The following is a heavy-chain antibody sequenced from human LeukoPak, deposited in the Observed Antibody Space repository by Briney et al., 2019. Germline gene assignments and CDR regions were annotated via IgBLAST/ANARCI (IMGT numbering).Heavy chain of an antibody. D-gene: IGHD6-6*01. CDR2: IYHSGST. Sequence: PSGTLSLTCAVSGGSISSGGYYWSWIRQPPGKGLEWIGYIYHSGSTYYNPSLKSRVTISVDRSKNQFSLKLSSVTAADTAVYYCARDNSWSIAVARPGAFNIWGQGTMVTVSS. CDR1: GGSISSGGYY. J-gene: IGHJ3*02. CDR3: ARDNSWSIAVARPGAFNI. V-gene: IGHV4-30-2*01.